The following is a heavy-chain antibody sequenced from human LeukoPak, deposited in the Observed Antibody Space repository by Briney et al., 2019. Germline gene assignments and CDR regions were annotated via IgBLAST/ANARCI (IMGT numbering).Heavy chain of an antibody. CDR3: AKDRTVLLWFGELSDGMDV. CDR2: ISYDGSNK. J-gene: IGHJ6*02. D-gene: IGHD3-10*01. V-gene: IGHV3-30*18. CDR1: GFTFSSYG. Sequence: PGRSLRLSCAASGFTFSSYGMHWVRQAPGKGLEWVAVISYDGSNKYYADSVKGRFTISRDNSKNTLYLQMNSLRAEDTAVYYCAKDRTVLLWFGELSDGMDVWGQGTTVTVSS.